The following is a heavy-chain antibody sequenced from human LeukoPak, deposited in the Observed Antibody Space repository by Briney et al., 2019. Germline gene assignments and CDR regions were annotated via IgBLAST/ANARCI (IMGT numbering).Heavy chain of an antibody. Sequence: ASVKVSCKASGYTFTGYYMHWVRQAPGQGLEWMGWINPNSGGTNYAQKFQGRVTITRNTSISTAYMELSSLRSEDTAVYYCARGYYDFWSGYFAAPILTQLDAFDIWGQGTMVTVSS. CDR3: ARGYYDFWSGYFAAPILTQLDAFDI. V-gene: IGHV1-2*02. D-gene: IGHD3-3*01. J-gene: IGHJ3*02. CDR2: INPNSGGT. CDR1: GYTFTGYY.